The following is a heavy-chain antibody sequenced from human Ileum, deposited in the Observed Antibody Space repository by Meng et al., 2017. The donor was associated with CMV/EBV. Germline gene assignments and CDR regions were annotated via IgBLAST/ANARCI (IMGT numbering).Heavy chain of an antibody. Sequence: QGQLQEPGPGLVKPSETLSLTCTVSGGAFNDYHWTWIRQSAGKGLEWIGRIASSGTTYLNPSLESRISMSVDKAKNQFSLKLISVTAADTALYFCARGIHDFWSGTYFDYWGQGLLVTVSS. J-gene: IGHJ4*02. CDR1: GGAFNDYH. CDR2: IASSGTT. D-gene: IGHD3-3*01. V-gene: IGHV4-4*07. CDR3: ARGIHDFWSGTYFDY.